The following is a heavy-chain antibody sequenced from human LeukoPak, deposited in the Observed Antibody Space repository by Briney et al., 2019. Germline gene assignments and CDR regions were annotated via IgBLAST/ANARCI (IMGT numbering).Heavy chain of an antibody. J-gene: IGHJ4*02. V-gene: IGHV1-2*02. D-gene: IGHD6-19*01. CDR2: VNPNSGGT. CDR1: GYTFTGNY. CDR3: ARFAVHRRITVAGQFGLDY. Sequence: ASVKVSCKASGYTFTGNYIHWVRQAPGQGLEWMGWVNPNSGGTNYAQKFQGRVTMTRDTSISTAYMELSSLRSEDTAVYYCARFAVHRRITVAGQFGLDYWGQGTLVSVSS.